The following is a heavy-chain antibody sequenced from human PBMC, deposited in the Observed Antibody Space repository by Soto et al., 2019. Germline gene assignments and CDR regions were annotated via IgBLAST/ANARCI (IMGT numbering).Heavy chain of an antibody. J-gene: IGHJ4*02. Sequence: QVQLVRSGAEVRKPGSSVRVSCKASGGSFNRHTISWVRQAPGQGREWMGGIIPIFGTANHAQKFQSRVTIIADESTSTVYMELSSLRSDDTAIYYCARGWGYDSTDYYYAYWGQGTLVIVSS. CDR2: IIPIFGTA. CDR3: ARGWGYDSTDYYYAY. V-gene: IGHV1-69*01. D-gene: IGHD3-22*01. CDR1: GGSFNRHT.